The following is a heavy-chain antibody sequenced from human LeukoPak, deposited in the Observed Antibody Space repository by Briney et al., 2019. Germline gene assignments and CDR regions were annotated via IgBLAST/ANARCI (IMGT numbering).Heavy chain of an antibody. D-gene: IGHD3-22*01. Sequence: ASETLSLTCTVAGPSISSYYWSWVRQPPGKGLEWIGYIYTSGSTNYNPSLKSRVNISVDTSKNQFSLKLSSVTAADTAVYYCARHSYYYDSSGEAFDIWGQGTRVSVA. CDR2: IYTSGST. J-gene: IGHJ3*02. CDR1: GPSISSYY. V-gene: IGHV4-4*09. CDR3: ARHSYYYDSSGEAFDI.